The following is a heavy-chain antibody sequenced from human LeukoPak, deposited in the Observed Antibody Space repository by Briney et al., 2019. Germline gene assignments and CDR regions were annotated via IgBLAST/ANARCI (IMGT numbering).Heavy chain of an antibody. CDR1: GDSDSSNSAA. Sequence: SQTLSLTCAISGDSDSSNSAAWNWIRQSPSRGLEWLGRTYYRSKWYNDYAVSVKSRITIIPDTSKNQFSLQLNSVTPEDTAVYYCARTLEYRGTRNFLDYWGKGIIVTSSS. V-gene: IGHV6-1*01. CDR3: ARTLEYRGTRNFLDY. CDR2: TYYRSKWYN. D-gene: IGHD6-6*01. J-gene: IGHJ4*02.